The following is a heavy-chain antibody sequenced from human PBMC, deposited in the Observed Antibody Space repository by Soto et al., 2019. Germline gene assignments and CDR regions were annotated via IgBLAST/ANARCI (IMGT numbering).Heavy chain of an antibody. CDR3: AKDPAPPYTFLSYFDY. CDR1: GFTFSSYA. D-gene: IGHD2-2*02. CDR2: ISGSGGST. J-gene: IGHJ4*02. V-gene: IGHV3-23*01. Sequence: PGGSLRLSCAASGFTFSSYAMSWVRKAPGKGQEWVSAISGSGGSTYYADSVKGRFTISRDNSKNTLYLQMNSLRAEDTAVYYCAKDPAPPYTFLSYFDYWGQGTLVTVSS.